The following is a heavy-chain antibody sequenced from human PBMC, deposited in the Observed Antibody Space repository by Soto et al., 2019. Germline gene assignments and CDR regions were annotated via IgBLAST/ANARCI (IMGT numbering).Heavy chain of an antibody. CDR2: IIPVFRSI. V-gene: IGHV1-69*12. Sequence: VQLVQSGAEVKTPGSSVKVSCKASGDTFSSYSIAWVRQAPGQGLEWMGGIIPVFRSINYSQKFQGRVTFTADESTTTAYMGLTSLRPQDTAVYFCARDDGWNYRYYDMEVWGQGTTVTVS. CDR1: GDTFSSYS. D-gene: IGHD1-7*01. J-gene: IGHJ6*02. CDR3: ARDDGWNYRYYDMEV.